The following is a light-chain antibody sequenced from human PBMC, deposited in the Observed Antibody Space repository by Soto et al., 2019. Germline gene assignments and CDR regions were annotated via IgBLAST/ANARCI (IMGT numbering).Light chain of an antibody. CDR3: AAWDDRLSGLV. CDR1: SSNIGSNY. Sequence: QPVLTQPPSASGTPGQRVTISCPGSSSNIGSNYVYWYHQLPGTAPKLVIYRNNQRPSGVPDRISGSKSGTSASLAISGLRSEDEADYYCAAWDDRLSGLVFGRGTKLTVL. V-gene: IGLV1-47*01. CDR2: RNN. J-gene: IGLJ2*01.